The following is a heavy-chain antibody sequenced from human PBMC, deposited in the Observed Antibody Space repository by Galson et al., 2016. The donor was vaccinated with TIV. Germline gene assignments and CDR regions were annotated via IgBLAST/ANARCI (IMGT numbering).Heavy chain of an antibody. CDR1: GYTFTTYY. D-gene: IGHD2-8*01. V-gene: IGHV1-46*01. Sequence: SVKVSCKASGYTFTTYYIHWVRQAPGQGLEWMGVIDPSGGGTTYAQKFQARVTMTRDTSKNTVYLQMNSLRVEDTAVYYCATELCTNGVCDELDYWGQGTLVTVSS. J-gene: IGHJ4*02. CDR2: IDPSGGGT. CDR3: ATELCTNGVCDELDY.